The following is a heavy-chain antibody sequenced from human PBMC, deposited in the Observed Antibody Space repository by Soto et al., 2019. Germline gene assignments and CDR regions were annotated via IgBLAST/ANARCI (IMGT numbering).Heavy chain of an antibody. V-gene: IGHV1-69*02. CDR1: GGAFSIYT. CDR3: ARAMTTVTGDAFDI. D-gene: IGHD4-17*01. Sequence: SVKVSCKASGGAFSIYTISWVRQAPGQGLEWMGRIIPILGIADYAQKFQGRVTITADKSTSTAYMELSSLRSEDTAVYYCARAMTTVTGDAFDIWGQGTMVTVSS. CDR2: IIPILGIA. J-gene: IGHJ3*02.